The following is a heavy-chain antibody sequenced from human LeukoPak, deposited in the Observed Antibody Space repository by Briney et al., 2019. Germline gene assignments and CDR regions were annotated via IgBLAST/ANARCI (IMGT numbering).Heavy chain of an antibody. CDR3: ARGIQLTIFGVVIIGAFDI. D-gene: IGHD3-3*01. CDR1: GYTFTSYY. CDR2: INPSGGST. Sequence: ASVKVSCKASGYTFTSYYMHWVRQAPGQGLEWMGIINPSGGSTSYARKFQGRVTMTRDTSTSTVYMELSSLRSEDTAVYYCARGIQLTIFGVVIIGAFDIWGQGTMVTVSS. J-gene: IGHJ3*02. V-gene: IGHV1-46*01.